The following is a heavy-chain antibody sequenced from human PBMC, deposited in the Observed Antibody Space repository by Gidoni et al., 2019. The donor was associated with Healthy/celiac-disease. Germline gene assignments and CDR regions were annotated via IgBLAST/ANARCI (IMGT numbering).Heavy chain of an antibody. V-gene: IGHV3-66*02. D-gene: IGHD3-10*02. Sequence: EVQLVESGGGLVQPGGSLRLSCAASGFPVSSNYRRWGRQAPGKGLEWVPVIDSGGSTYYADSVKGRFTISRDNSKNTLYLQMNSLRAEDTAVYYCARDLYAGTFDIWGQGTMVTVSS. CDR1: GFPVSSNY. CDR2: IDSGGST. J-gene: IGHJ3*02. CDR3: ARDLYAGTFDI.